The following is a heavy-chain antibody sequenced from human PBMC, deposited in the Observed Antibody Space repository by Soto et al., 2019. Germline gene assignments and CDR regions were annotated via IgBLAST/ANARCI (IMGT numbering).Heavy chain of an antibody. D-gene: IGHD2-2*02. V-gene: IGHV1-69*13. Sequence: ASVKVSCKASGGTFSSYAIIWVRQAPGQGLEWMGGIIPIFGTANYAQKFQGRVTITADESTSTAYMELSSLRSEDTAVYYCARSPAAILYYYGMDVWGQGTTVTVSS. CDR2: IIPIFGTA. CDR3: ARSPAAILYYYGMDV. CDR1: GGTFSSYA. J-gene: IGHJ6*02.